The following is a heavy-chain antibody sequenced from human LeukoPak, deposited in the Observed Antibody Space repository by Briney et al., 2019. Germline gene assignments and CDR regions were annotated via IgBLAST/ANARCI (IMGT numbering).Heavy chain of an antibody. Sequence: ESGGSLRLSCAASGFTFSSYAMHWVRQAPGKGLEYVSAISSNGGSTYYANSVKGRFTISRDNSKNTLYLQMGSLRAEDMAVYYCARGMATIQTSLDYWGQGTLVTVSS. CDR3: ARGMATIQTSLDY. CDR2: ISSNGGST. V-gene: IGHV3-64*01. J-gene: IGHJ4*02. CDR1: GFTFSSYA. D-gene: IGHD5-12*01.